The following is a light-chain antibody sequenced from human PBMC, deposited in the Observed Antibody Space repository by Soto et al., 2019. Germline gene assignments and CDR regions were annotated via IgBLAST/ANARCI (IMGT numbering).Light chain of an antibody. CDR2: SNS. CDR3: SSWDDSLNGWV. J-gene: IGLJ3*02. Sequence: QPVLTQPPSASGTPGQRVSFSCSGSTSNIGSNTVNWYHQLPGTAPKILIYSNSQRPSGVPERFSCSKSGTSASLAISGLQSEDEAGYYCSSWDDSLNGWVFGGGTKLTVL. CDR1: TSNIGSNT. V-gene: IGLV1-44*01.